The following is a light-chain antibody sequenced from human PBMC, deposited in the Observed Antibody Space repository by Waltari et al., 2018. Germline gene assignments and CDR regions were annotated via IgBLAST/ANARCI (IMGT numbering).Light chain of an antibody. Sequence: IQLLQSPSCLSAPVGDRVPLPCRASQYIGTFFNWYQQKPGKAPKILIYAASTLQSGVPSRFSGSGSGTAFTLSISNLQSEDFATYYCQHIYGTPPWTFGQGTKVEVK. CDR1: QYIGTF. CDR3: QHIYGTPPWT. J-gene: IGKJ1*01. V-gene: IGKV1-39*01. CDR2: AAS.